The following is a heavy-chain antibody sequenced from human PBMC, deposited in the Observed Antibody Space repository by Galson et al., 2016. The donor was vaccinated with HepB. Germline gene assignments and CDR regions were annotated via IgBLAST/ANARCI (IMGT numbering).Heavy chain of an antibody. J-gene: IGHJ4*02. CDR3: AKEGGPTDRFDY. Sequence: SVKVSCKASGYTFTSYGISWVRQAPGQGLEWMGWISGHNGNTNYAQKLQGRVTMTTDTSTSTAYMELRSLRFDDTAVYYCAKEGGPTDRFDYWGQGTLVTVSS. CDR1: GYTFTSYG. CDR2: ISGHNGNT. D-gene: IGHD1-26*01. V-gene: IGHV1-18*01.